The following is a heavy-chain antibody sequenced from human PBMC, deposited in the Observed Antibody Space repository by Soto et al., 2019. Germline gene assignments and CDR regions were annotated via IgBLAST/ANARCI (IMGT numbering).Heavy chain of an antibody. CDR1: GFTFSSYA. Sequence: EVQLSESGGGLVQPGGSLRLSCAASGFTFSSYAMSWVRQAPGKGLEWVSAISGSGGSTYYADSVKGRFTISRDNSKNTLYLQMNSLRAEDTAVYYCAKRGYSYGGKDYYYYYGMDVWGQGTTVTVSS. J-gene: IGHJ6*02. D-gene: IGHD5-18*01. V-gene: IGHV3-23*01. CDR2: ISGSGGST. CDR3: AKRGYSYGGKDYYYYYGMDV.